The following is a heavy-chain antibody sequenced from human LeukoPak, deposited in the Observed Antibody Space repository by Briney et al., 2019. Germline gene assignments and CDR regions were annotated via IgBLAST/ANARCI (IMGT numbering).Heavy chain of an antibody. V-gene: IGHV3-66*01. J-gene: IGHJ4*02. Sequence: QPGWSLRLSCAASEFTVSSNYMNWVRQAPGKGLEWVSVIYSGGSTYYADSVKGRFTISRDNSKNTLYLQMNSLRADDTAVYCWAGGARRQQPFDYWGQGTLVTVSS. D-gene: IGHD6-13*01. CDR3: AGGARRQQPFDY. CDR2: IYSGGST. CDR1: EFTVSSNY.